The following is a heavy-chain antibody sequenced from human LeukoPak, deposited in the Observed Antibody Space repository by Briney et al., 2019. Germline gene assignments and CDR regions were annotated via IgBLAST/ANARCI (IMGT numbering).Heavy chain of an antibody. CDR2: ISGDGGST. V-gene: IGHV3-43*02. D-gene: IGHD3-3*01. Sequence: PGGSLRLSCAASGCTFDDYAMHWVRQAPGKGLEWVSLISGDGGSTYYADSVKGRFTISRDNSKNSLYLQMNSLRTEDTALYYCAIENTIFGVVADYWGQGTLVTVSS. CDR1: GCTFDDYA. J-gene: IGHJ4*02. CDR3: AIENTIFGVVADY.